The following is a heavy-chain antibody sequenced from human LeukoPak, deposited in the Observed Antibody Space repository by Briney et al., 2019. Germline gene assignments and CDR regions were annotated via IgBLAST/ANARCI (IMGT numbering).Heavy chain of an antibody. D-gene: IGHD3-10*01. V-gene: IGHV3-49*04. CDR3: TRVKGALWFGELGP. J-gene: IGHJ4*02. CDR2: IRSKAYGGTT. CDR1: GFTFGDYA. Sequence: GGSLRLSCTASGFTFGDYAMSWVRQAPGKGLEWVGFIRSKAYGGTTEYAASVKGRFTISRDDSKSIAYLQMNSLKTEDTAVYYCTRVKGALWFGELGPWGQGTLVTVSS.